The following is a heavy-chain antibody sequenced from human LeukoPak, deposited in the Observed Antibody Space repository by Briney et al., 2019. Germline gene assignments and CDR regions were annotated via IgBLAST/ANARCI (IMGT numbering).Heavy chain of an antibody. V-gene: IGHV3-7*01. CDR2: IKQDGSEK. J-gene: IGHJ6*02. CDR3: ARTQYYYSSGSYLPGMDV. D-gene: IGHD3-10*01. CDR1: GFTFSSYW. Sequence: GGSLRLSCAASGFTFSSYWMSWVRQAPGKGLEWAANIKQDGSEKYYVDSVKGRFTISRDNAKNSLYLQMNSLRAEDTAVYYCARTQYYYSSGSYLPGMDVWGQGTTVTVSS.